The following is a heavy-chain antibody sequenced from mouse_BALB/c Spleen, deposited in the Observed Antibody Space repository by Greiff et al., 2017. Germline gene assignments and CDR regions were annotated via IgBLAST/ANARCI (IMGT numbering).Heavy chain of an antibody. V-gene: IGHV1S135*01. CDR3: ARKYGNYYFDY. D-gene: IGHD2-10*02. Sequence: EVQLQQSGPELVKPGASVKVSCKASGYAFTSYNMYWVKQSHGKSLEWIGYIDPYNGGTSYNQKFKGKATLTADKSSSTAYMQLSSLTSEDSAVYYCARKYGNYYFDYWGQGTTLTVSS. CDR1: GYAFTSYN. J-gene: IGHJ2*01. CDR2: IDPYNGGT.